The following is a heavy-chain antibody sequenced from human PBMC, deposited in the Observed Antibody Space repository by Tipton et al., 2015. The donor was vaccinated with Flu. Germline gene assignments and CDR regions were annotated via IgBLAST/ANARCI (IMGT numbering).Heavy chain of an antibody. J-gene: IGHJ3*01. CDR3: TTDWGSGSYPLFAFDL. Sequence: SLRLSCAASGFPFSQAWMYWVRQAPGKGLEWVGRIKSESAGETVEFAAYVKGRFTISRDDSKNTLYLQMGALTTEDTAVYYCTTDWGSGSYPLFAFDLWGQGTKVTVSS. D-gene: IGHD1-26*01. CDR1: GFPFSQAW. V-gene: IGHV3-15*01. CDR2: IKSESAGETV.